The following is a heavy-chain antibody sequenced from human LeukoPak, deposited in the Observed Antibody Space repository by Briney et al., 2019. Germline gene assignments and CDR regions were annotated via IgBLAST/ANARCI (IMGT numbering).Heavy chain of an antibody. CDR2: IKQDGSEK. V-gene: IGHV3-7*01. J-gene: IGHJ4*02. D-gene: IGHD3-10*01. Sequence: GGSLRLSCAASGFNFSSYWMSWVRQAPGKGLEWVANIKQDGSEKYYVDSVKGRFTISRDNAKNSLYLQMNSLRAEDTAVYYCARLVRGVSDYWGQGTLITVSS. CDR1: GFNFSSYW. CDR3: ARLVRGVSDY.